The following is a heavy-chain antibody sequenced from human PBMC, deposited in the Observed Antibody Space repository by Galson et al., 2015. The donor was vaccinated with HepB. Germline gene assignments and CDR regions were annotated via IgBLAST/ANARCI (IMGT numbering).Heavy chain of an antibody. V-gene: IGHV3-15*01. CDR2: IKSKTDGGTT. J-gene: IGHJ6*02. Sequence: SPRLSCAASGFTFSNAWMSWVRQAPGKGLEWVGRIKSKTDGGTTDYAAPVKARFAISRDDSKNTLYLQMNSLKTEDTAVYYCTTDASSAYYYGYYYGMDVWGQGTTVTVSS. CDR3: TTDASSAYYYGYYYGMDV. D-gene: IGHD3-22*01. CDR1: GFTFSNAW.